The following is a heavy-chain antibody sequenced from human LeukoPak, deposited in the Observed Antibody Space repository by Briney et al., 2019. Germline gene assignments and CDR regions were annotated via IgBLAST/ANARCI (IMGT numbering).Heavy chain of an antibody. Sequence: GGSLRLSCAAAGFDFSDFWMSWVRQVPGKGLEWVATIKKDGSETHYVDSVKGRFTISRHNAESSLYLQMNSLRAEDTAVYYCARDYESPDFWAGYPPYHHDHWGQGTLVTVSS. CDR1: GFDFSDFW. V-gene: IGHV3-7*01. J-gene: IGHJ4*02. D-gene: IGHD3/OR15-3a*01. CDR3: ARDYESPDFWAGYPPYHHDH. CDR2: IKKDGSET.